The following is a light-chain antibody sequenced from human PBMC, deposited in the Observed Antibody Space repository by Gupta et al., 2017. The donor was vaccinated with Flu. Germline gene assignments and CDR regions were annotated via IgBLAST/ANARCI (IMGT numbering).Light chain of an antibody. CDR3: AKWSSGLNSCV. CDR1: TTDIGNNY. J-gene: IGLJ3*02. CDR2: YNN. V-gene: IGLV1-51*01. Sequence: QAVLTQPPSVSAAPGQEVTISCSGSTTDIGNNYVSWYRQLPGAAPKLLILYNNKRPSGIPDRISGSKSYTSATPGITVLPTGDEAYYYGAKWSSGLNSCVFGGGTKLTVL.